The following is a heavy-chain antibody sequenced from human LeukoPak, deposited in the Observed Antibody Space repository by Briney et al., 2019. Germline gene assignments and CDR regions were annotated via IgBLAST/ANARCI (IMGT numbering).Heavy chain of an antibody. CDR2: ISTNSNYI. D-gene: IGHD2-2*01. CDR3: ASRSRTSM. V-gene: IGHV3-21*01. J-gene: IGHJ3*02. Sequence: AGGSLRLSCAASGFTFSTYNMNWVRQAPGKGLEWVSSISTNSNYIYYADSVKGRFTISRDNAKNSLYLQMNSLRAEDTAVYYCASRSRTSMWGQGTMVTVSS. CDR1: GFTFSTYN.